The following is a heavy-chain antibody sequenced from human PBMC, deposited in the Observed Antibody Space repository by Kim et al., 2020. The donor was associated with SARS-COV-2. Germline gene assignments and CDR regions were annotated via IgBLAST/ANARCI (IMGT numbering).Heavy chain of an antibody. CDR3: ARRTPRIAAAGAFDY. D-gene: IGHD6-13*01. Sequence: GGSLRLSCAASGFTVSSNYMSWVRQAPGKGLEWVSVIYSGGSTYYADSVKGRFTISRDNSKNTLYLQMNSLRAEDTAVYYCARRTPRIAAAGAFDYWGQGTLVTVSS. V-gene: IGHV3-53*01. J-gene: IGHJ4*02. CDR2: IYSGGST. CDR1: GFTVSSNY.